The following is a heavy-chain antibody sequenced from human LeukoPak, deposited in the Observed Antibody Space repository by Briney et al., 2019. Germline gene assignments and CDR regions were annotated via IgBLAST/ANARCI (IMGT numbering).Heavy chain of an antibody. V-gene: IGHV3-30-3*01. CDR3: ARGVAVAGRFDY. CDR2: ISYDGSNK. J-gene: IGHJ4*02. D-gene: IGHD6-19*01. CDR1: GFTFSSYA. Sequence: GGFLRPSCAASGFTFSSYAMHWVRQAPGKGLEWVAVISYDGSNKYYADSVKGRFTISRDNSKNTLYLQMNSLRAEDTAVYYCARGVAVAGRFDYWGQGTLVTVSS.